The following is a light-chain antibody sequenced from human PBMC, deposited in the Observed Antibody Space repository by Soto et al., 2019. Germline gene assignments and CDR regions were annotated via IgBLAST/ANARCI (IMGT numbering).Light chain of an antibody. CDR1: QSFINSF. V-gene: IGKV3D-20*02. Sequence: EVVLTQSPGTLSLSPGERATLSCRASQSFINSFLAWYQQKPGQSPRLLIYAASARATGIPARFSGSGSGTDFTLTISRLEPEDFAVYYCQQRSNWPITFGQGTRLEI. J-gene: IGKJ5*01. CDR2: AAS. CDR3: QQRSNWPIT.